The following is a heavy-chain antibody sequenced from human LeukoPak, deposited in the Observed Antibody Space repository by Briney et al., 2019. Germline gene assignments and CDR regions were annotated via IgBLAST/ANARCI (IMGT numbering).Heavy chain of an antibody. J-gene: IGHJ6*03. Sequence: GGSLRLSCAASGFTFSIYAMSWVRQAPGKGLEWVSVISGSGGSTYYADSVKGRFTISRDNSKNTLYLQMNSLRAEDTAVYYCAKDMTAGSRSYMDVWGKGTTVTVSS. V-gene: IGHV3-23*01. D-gene: IGHD1-14*01. CDR1: GFTFSIYA. CDR2: ISGSGGST. CDR3: AKDMTAGSRSYMDV.